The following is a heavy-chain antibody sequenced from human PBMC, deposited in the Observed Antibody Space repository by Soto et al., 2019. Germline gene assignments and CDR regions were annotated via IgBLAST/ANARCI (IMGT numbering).Heavy chain of an antibody. Sequence: GGSLRLSCAASGITFSNYAIHWVRQAPGKGLEWVTIISYDGSHKYYADSVRGRFTISRDNSKNTLYLQMNSLSVEDTAVYYGAREEWLYNRGYYFDYWGQGPLGAVSS. CDR1: GITFSNYA. CDR2: ISYDGSHK. J-gene: IGHJ4*02. V-gene: IGHV3-30-3*01. CDR3: AREEWLYNRGYYFDY. D-gene: IGHD3-3*01.